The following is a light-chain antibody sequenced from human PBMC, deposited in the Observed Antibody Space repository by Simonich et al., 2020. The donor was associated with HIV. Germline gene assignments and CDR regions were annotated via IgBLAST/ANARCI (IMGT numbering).Light chain of an antibody. Sequence: DIQMTQSLSTLSASVGDRVTITCRASQRISSWLAWFQQNPGKAPKLLIYKASGLESGGPSRFSGSGSGTEFTLTISSLQPDDSATYYCQQYNSYPYTFGQGTKLEIK. V-gene: IGKV1-5*03. CDR3: QQYNSYPYT. CDR1: QRISSW. J-gene: IGKJ2*01. CDR2: KAS.